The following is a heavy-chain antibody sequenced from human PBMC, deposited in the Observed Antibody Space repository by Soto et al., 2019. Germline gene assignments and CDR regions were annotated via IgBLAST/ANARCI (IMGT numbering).Heavy chain of an antibody. D-gene: IGHD3-3*01. CDR1: GQSMSSGRYY. J-gene: IGHJ6*02. Sequence: NISGQSMSSGRYYWGWIRQPPGKGLEWILTIYYSGNINYNPSLTSPVTISVDKSKTQFSLKLSSVTAAETAVYYCASTTVRSYYDFGSGCYDYYYGMDVWGQGTSVTVSS. CDR2: IYYSGNI. CDR3: ASTTVRSYYDFGSGCYDYYYGMDV. V-gene: IGHV4-39*07.